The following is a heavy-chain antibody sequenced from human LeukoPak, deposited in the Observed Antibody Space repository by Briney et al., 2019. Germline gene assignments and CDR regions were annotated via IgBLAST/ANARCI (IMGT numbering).Heavy chain of an antibody. CDR2: IYYSGST. D-gene: IGHD3-22*01. Sequence: SETLSLTCTVSGGSISSSSYYWSWIRQPPGKGLEWIGYIYYSGSTNYNPSLRSRVTISVDMSKNQFSLKLSSVTAADTAVYYCARHSAYDSSGYYYDYWGQGTLVTVSS. CDR1: GGSISSSSYY. V-gene: IGHV4-61*05. J-gene: IGHJ4*02. CDR3: ARHSAYDSSGYYYDY.